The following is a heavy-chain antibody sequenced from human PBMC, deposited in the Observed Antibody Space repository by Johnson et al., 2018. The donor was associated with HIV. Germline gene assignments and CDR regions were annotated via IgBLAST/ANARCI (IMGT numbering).Heavy chain of an antibody. CDR3: AIPDTYRYTDGRVGAFDI. CDR1: GFTFNDYY. Sequence: QVQLVESGGGLVEPGGSLRLSCAASGFTFNDYYMTWIRQAPGKGLEWISYISNSGSTADYADSVKGRFTISRDNTKSSLYLQMNSLRAEDTAVYYCAIPDTYRYTDGRVGAFDIWGQGTMVTVSS. J-gene: IGHJ3*02. CDR2: ISNSGSTA. D-gene: IGHD1-26*01. V-gene: IGHV3-11*04.